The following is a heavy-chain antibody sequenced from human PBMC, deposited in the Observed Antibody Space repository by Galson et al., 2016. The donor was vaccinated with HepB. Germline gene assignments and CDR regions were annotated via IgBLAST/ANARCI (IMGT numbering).Heavy chain of an antibody. Sequence: SETLSLTCTVSSGSVSSGGYYWSWVRQSPGKGLEWIGYIQNPGSTNYNPSPKGRVTISIDRSKNQFFLELTSVTAADTAVYYCARDEGFYNGMDVWGQGTTVTVSS. CDR2: IQNPGST. CDR3: ARDEGFYNGMDV. D-gene: IGHD2/OR15-2a*01. V-gene: IGHV4-61*08. CDR1: SGSVSSGGYY. J-gene: IGHJ6*02.